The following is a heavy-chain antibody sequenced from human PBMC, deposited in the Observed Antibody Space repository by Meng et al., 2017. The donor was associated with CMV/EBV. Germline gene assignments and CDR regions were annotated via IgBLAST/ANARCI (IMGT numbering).Heavy chain of an antibody. V-gene: IGHV1-2*02. CDR2: IKPNSGGT. CDR3: ARDTSNGEVRGVILFDP. J-gene: IGHJ5*02. D-gene: IGHD3-10*01. Sequence: ASVPVSCKASGYTFTGYYMHWVRPAPGQGVEWMGWIKPNSGGTSYAQKFQGRVTMTSDTSISTDYMELSRLRSDDTAVYYCARDTSNGEVRGVILFDPWGQGTLVTVSS. CDR1: GYTFTGYY.